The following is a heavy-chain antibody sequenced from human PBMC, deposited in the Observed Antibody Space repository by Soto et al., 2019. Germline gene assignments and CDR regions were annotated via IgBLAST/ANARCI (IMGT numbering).Heavy chain of an antibody. D-gene: IGHD3-3*01. CDR2: IIPIFGTA. CDR1: GGTFSSYA. CDR3: ARTTLEITIFAY. J-gene: IGHJ4*02. V-gene: IGHV1-69*01. Sequence: QVQLVQSGAEVKKPGSSVKVSCKASGGTFSSYAINWVRQAPGQGLEWMGGIIPIFGTANYAQKFQGRVTITADESTSTAYMELSSLISEDTAVYYCARTTLEITIFAYWGQGTLVTVSS.